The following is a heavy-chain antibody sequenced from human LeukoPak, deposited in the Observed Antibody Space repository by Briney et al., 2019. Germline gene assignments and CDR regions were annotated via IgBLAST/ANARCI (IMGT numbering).Heavy chain of an antibody. CDR3: ARTGIVGATRY. CDR2: ISSSSSYI. V-gene: IGHV3-21*01. D-gene: IGHD1-26*01. Sequence: GGSLRLSCAASGFTFSSYSMNWVRQAPGRGLEWVSSISSSSSYIYYADSVKGRFTISRDNAKNSLYLQMNSLRAEDTAVYYCARTGIVGATRYWGQGTLVTVSS. CDR1: GFTFSSYS. J-gene: IGHJ4*02.